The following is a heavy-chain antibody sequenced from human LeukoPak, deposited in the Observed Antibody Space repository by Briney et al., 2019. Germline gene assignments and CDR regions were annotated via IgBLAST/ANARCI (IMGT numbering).Heavy chain of an antibody. J-gene: IGHJ6*02. D-gene: IGHD1-1*01. V-gene: IGHV4-30-4*01. Sequence: SETLSLTCTVSGGSISSGDYYWGWIRQPPGKGLEWIGYIYYSGSTYYNPSLKSRVTISVDTSKNQFSLKLSSVTGADTAVYYCARVQVDYYGMDVWGQGTTVTVSS. CDR3: ARVQVDYYGMDV. CDR2: IYYSGST. CDR1: GGSISSGDYY.